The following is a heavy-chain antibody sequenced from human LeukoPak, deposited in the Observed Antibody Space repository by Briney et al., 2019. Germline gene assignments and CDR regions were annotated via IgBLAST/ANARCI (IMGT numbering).Heavy chain of an antibody. V-gene: IGHV3-7*01. J-gene: IGHJ4*02. D-gene: IGHD3-3*02. Sequence: GGSLRLSCAASTFSLSQFWMSWVRQVPGKGLQWVANIDQDGGERHYAESVKGRFSISRDNANKLVFLQMNGLRVEDTALYYCARVQVSNPYYHASSLYFDYWGQGALVTVSS. CDR3: ARVQVSNPYYHASSLYFDY. CDR2: IDQDGGER. CDR1: TFSLSQFW.